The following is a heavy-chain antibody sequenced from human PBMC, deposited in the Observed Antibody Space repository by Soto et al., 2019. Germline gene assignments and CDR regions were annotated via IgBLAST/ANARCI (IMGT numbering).Heavy chain of an antibody. J-gene: IGHJ4*02. CDR1: GFTFSSYA. Sequence: GGSLRLSRAASGFTFSSYAMHWVRQAPGKGLEWVAVISYDGSNKYYADSVKGRFTISRDNSKNTLYLQMNSLRAEDTAVYYCARSSYTGIVGATWIDYWGQGTLVTVSS. CDR3: ARSSYTGIVGATWIDY. CDR2: ISYDGSNK. V-gene: IGHV3-30*04. D-gene: IGHD1-26*01.